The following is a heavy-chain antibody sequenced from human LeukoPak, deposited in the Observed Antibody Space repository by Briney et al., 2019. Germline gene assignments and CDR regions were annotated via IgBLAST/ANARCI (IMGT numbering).Heavy chain of an antibody. CDR2: IYSGGST. V-gene: IGHV3-53*01. Sequence: GGSLRLSCAASVFTVSSNYMSWVTQAPGKGLEWGSVIYSGGSTYYAASVKGRFTISRDNSKNTLYLQMNSLRAEDTAVYYCARMGLAVAFDYWGQGTMVTVSS. J-gene: IGHJ4*02. CDR3: ARMGLAVAFDY. D-gene: IGHD6-19*01. CDR1: VFTVSSNY.